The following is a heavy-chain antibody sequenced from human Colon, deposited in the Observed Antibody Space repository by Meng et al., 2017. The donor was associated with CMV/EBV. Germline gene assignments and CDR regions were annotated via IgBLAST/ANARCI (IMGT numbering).Heavy chain of an antibody. CDR1: GFSFKNHA. Sequence: GESLTISCVTSGFSFKNHAMNWVRHIPGKGLEWVSSISGSGDNAYYPESVKGRLTISRDNSKNTLYLQMNSLRVEDTAVYYCTKGAQYDASGYMDFWGQGTLVTVSS. CDR2: ISGSGDNA. D-gene: IGHD6-25*01. J-gene: IGHJ4*02. CDR3: TKGAQYDASGYMDF. V-gene: IGHV3-23*01.